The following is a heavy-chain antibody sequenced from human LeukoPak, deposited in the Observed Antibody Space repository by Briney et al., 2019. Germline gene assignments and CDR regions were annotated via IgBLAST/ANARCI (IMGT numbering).Heavy chain of an antibody. CDR2: ISSSATYI. V-gene: IGHV3-21*01. J-gene: IGHJ4*02. D-gene: IGHD4-17*01. CDR3: ATWDAYGDYVAFEY. Sequence: GGSLRLSCAGSGFTFSSYTMNWLRQAPGKELEGVSSISSSATYIYYADSGRGRFPISRDDAKNSLFLHMNSLRAEDTAVYYCATWDAYGDYVAFEYWGQGTLVTVSS. CDR1: GFTFSSYT.